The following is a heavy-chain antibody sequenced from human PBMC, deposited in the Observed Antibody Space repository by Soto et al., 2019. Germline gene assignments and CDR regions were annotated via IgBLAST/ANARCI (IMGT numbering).Heavy chain of an antibody. J-gene: IGHJ4*02. V-gene: IGHV1-69*01. CDR3: ARDGGRHSVGIDY. CDR1: GGTFSSYS. CDR2: IIPILGTA. D-gene: IGHD1-26*01. Sequence: QVQLVQSGAEVKKPGSSVKVSCKASGGTFSSYSINWVRQAPGQGLEWMGEIIPILGTANYAQKFQGRVTITADESTSTAYMERSSLRSEDTAVYYCARDGGRHSVGIDYWGQGTLVTVSS.